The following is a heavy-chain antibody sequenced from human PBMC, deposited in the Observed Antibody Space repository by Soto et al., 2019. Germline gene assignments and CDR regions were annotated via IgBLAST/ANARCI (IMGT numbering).Heavy chain of an antibody. D-gene: IGHD3-10*01. Sequence: SETLSLTCTVSGGSISSYYWSWIRQPPGKGLEWIGYIYYSGSTNYNPSLKSRVTISVDTSKNQFSLKLSSVTAADTAVYYCARVAYGRYGMDVWGQGTTVTVSS. CDR3: ARVAYGRYGMDV. V-gene: IGHV4-59*01. J-gene: IGHJ6*02. CDR1: GGSISSYY. CDR2: IYYSGST.